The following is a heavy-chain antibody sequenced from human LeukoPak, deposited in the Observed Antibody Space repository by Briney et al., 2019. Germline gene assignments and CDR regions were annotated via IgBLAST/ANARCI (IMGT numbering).Heavy chain of an antibody. CDR3: ARSSVVVPAAINWFDP. CDR2: MNPKNGGT. J-gene: IGHJ5*02. CDR1: GYTFTDYY. D-gene: IGHD2-2*01. Sequence: GASVMVSCKASGYTFTDYYMHWVRQAPGQGLEWMGWMNPKNGGTNYAQKFQGRVIMTRDTSITTSYMELSRLTSDDTAVYYCARSSVVVPAAINWFDPWGQGTLVTVSS. V-gene: IGHV1-2*02.